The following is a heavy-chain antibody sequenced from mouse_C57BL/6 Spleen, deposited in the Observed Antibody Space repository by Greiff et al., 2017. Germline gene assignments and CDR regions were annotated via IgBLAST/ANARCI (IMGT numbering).Heavy chain of an antibody. CDR2: IDPEDGDT. D-gene: IGHD1-1*01. V-gene: IGHV14-1*01. CDR1: GFNIQDYY. CDR3: TSNYYGSTWFAY. Sequence: VQLQQSGAELVRPGASVKLSCTASGFNIQDYYMHWVKQRPEQGLAWLGRIDPEDGDTEYAPKFPGKATMTAETSSNTAYLQLSSLTSEDTAVYYCTSNYYGSTWFAYWGQGTMVTVSA. J-gene: IGHJ3*01.